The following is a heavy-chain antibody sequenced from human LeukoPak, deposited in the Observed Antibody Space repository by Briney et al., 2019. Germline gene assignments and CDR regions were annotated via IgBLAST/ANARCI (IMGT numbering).Heavy chain of an antibody. D-gene: IGHD3-10*01. CDR3: ARVSGSGSYYNDYNWFDP. Sequence: GGSLRLSCAASGFTFSSYSMNWVRQAPGKGLEWVSYISSSSSTIYYADSVKGRFTISRDNDKNSLYLQMNSLRAEDTAVYYCARVSGSGSYYNDYNWFDPWGQGTLVTVSS. CDR2: ISSSSSTI. CDR1: GFTFSSYS. J-gene: IGHJ5*02. V-gene: IGHV3-48*04.